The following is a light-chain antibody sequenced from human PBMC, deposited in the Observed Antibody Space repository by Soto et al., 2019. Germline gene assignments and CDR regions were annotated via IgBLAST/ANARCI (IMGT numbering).Light chain of an antibody. Sequence: DIRMTQSPSSLSASVGDTVTITCRASQSISSYLNWYQQKPGKAPKLLIYAASSLQSGVPSRFSGSGSGTDFTLTISSLQPEDFATYYCQQSYSTPRTVGQGTKGDIK. V-gene: IGKV1-39*01. CDR3: QQSYSTPRT. J-gene: IGKJ1*01. CDR1: QSISSY. CDR2: AAS.